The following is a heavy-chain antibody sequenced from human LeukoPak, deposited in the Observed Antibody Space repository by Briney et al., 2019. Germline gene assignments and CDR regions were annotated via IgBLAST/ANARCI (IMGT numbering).Heavy chain of an antibody. CDR3: AKRHSESSGLYFFDY. Sequence: PGGSLRLSCAASGFTFNTYAMSWVRQAPGKGLEWVSAIIGTGGSTYYADSAEGRFTVSRDNSKNTLFLQMNSLRAEDTAIYYCAKRHSESSGLYFFDYWGQGTLVTVSS. CDR2: IIGTGGST. D-gene: IGHD3-10*01. V-gene: IGHV3-23*01. CDR1: GFTFNTYA. J-gene: IGHJ4*02.